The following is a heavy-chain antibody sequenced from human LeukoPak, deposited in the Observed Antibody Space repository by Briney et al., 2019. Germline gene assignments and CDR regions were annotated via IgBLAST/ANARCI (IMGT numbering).Heavy chain of an antibody. J-gene: IGHJ6*03. CDR3: AKNDHRDFYYYMDV. Sequence: PGGSLRLSCAASGFTFSSYTMSWVRQAPRKGLEWVSGMSGSGGSTYYADSVKGRFTISRDNSQNTLYLQMNSLRAEDAAVYYCAKNDHRDFYYYMDVWGKGTTVTVSS. D-gene: IGHD1-14*01. CDR1: GFTFSSYT. V-gene: IGHV3-23*01. CDR2: MSGSGGST.